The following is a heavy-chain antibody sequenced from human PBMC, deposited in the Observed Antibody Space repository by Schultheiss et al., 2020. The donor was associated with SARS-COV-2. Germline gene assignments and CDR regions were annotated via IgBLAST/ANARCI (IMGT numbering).Heavy chain of an antibody. CDR2: IYYSGST. V-gene: IGHV4-59*12. Sequence: SETLSLTCAVYGGSFSGYYWSWIRQPPGKGLEWIGYIYYSGSTNYNPSLKSRVTISVDTSKNQFSLKLSSVTAADTAVYYCARSLVRSRYCSSTSCYSYYYGMDVWGQGTTVTVSS. CDR3: ARSLVRSRYCSSTSCYSYYYGMDV. CDR1: GGSFSGYY. D-gene: IGHD2-2*02. J-gene: IGHJ6*02.